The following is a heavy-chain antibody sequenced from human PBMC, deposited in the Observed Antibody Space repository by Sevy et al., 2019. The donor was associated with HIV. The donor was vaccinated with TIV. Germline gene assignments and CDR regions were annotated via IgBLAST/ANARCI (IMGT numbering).Heavy chain of an antibody. CDR3: AKHLTALPNYYYGMDV. J-gene: IGHJ6*02. CDR2: IDDSGGSTS. Sequence: GGSLRLSCAASGFTFSSYAMSWVRRAPGKGLEWVSGIDDSGGSTSSYADSVKGRFTISRDNSKNTLYLQMNSLRDEDTAVYYCAKHLTALPNYYYGMDVWGQGTTVTVSS. D-gene: IGHD5-18*01. CDR1: GFTFSSYA. V-gene: IGHV3-23*01.